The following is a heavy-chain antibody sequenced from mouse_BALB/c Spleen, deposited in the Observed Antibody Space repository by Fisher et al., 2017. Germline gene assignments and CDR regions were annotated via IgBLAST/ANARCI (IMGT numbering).Heavy chain of an antibody. V-gene: IGHV5-12*03. CDR3: ATNYGAMDY. D-gene: IGHD1-1*01. J-gene: IGHJ4*01. Sequence: GRFTISRDNAKNTLYLEMSSLRSEDTAMYYCATNYGAMDYWGQGTSVTVSS.